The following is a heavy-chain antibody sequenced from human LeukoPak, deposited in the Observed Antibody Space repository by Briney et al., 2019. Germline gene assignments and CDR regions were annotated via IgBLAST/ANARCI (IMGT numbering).Heavy chain of an antibody. Sequence: GGSLRLSCAASGFTFSSYSMNWVRQAPGKGLEWVSSISSSSSYIYYADSVKGRFTISRDNAKNSLYLQMNSLRVEDTAIHYCAKLRGYTYGYNDAFDFWGQGTMVTVSS. V-gene: IGHV3-21*04. J-gene: IGHJ3*01. CDR3: AKLRGYTYGYNDAFDF. CDR1: GFTFSSYS. D-gene: IGHD5-18*01. CDR2: ISSSSSYI.